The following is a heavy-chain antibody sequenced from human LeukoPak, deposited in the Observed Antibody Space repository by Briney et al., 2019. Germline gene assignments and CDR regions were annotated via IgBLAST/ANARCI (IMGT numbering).Heavy chain of an antibody. CDR2: MNSDGSVR. Sequence: GGSLRLSCTASGFTFSSSWMHWVRQVPGKGLLWVSRMNSDGSVRTYADSVKGRFTISRDNAKNTLYLQMNSLRAEDTAVYYCARPCYTSGRFALWGQGTMVTVSS. V-gene: IGHV3-74*01. J-gene: IGHJ3*01. CDR1: GFTFSSSW. D-gene: IGHD6-25*01. CDR3: ARPCYTSGRFAL.